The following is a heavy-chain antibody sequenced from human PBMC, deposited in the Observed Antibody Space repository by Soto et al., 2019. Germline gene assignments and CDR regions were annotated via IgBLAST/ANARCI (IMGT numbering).Heavy chain of an antibody. V-gene: IGHV1-69*01. Sequence: QVQLVQSGAEVKKPGSSVKVSCKASGGTFSSYSINWVRQAPGQGLEWMGEIIPIFGTANYAQKFQGRVTITADESTSTAYMELSSLRSEATAVYYCARDGGIHSGGIDYWGQGTLVTVSS. CDR3: ARDGGIHSGGIDY. CDR1: GGTFSSYS. CDR2: IIPIFGTA. D-gene: IGHD1-26*01. J-gene: IGHJ4*02.